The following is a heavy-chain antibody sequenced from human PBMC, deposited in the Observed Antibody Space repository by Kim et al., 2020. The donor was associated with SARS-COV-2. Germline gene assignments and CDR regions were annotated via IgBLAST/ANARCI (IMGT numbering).Heavy chain of an antibody. D-gene: IGHD2-15*01. CDR1: GFTFSSYS. V-gene: IGHV3-48*02. CDR3: ARDQGSGDGRYYYYGMDV. Sequence: GGSLRLSCAASGFTFSSYSMNWVRQAPGKGLEWVSYISSSSSTIYYADSVKGRFTISRDNAKNSLYLQMNSLRDEDTAVYYCARDQGSGDGRYYYYGMDVWGQGTTVTVSS. CDR2: ISSSSSTI. J-gene: IGHJ6*02.